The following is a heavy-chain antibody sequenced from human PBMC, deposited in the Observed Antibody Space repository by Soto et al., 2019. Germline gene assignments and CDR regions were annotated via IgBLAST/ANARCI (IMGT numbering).Heavy chain of an antibody. Sequence: QVQLQQWGAGLLKPSETLSLTCAVNGGSFTGYYGCWIRQSPGKGLEWIGEVSHRGSTNYNPSLKSRVXXSXDXXKNQFSLKLNSVTAADTGMYYCARNGGSTWYYFDSWGQGTVVTVSS. D-gene: IGHD6-13*01. J-gene: IGHJ4*02. CDR1: GGSFTGYY. CDR3: ARNGGSTWYYFDS. V-gene: IGHV4-34*01. CDR2: VSHRGST.